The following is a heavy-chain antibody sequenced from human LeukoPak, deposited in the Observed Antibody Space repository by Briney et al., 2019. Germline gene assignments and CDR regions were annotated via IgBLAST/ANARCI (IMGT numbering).Heavy chain of an antibody. CDR3: AKLWFGELYAFDI. CDR1: GFTFSSYA. CDR2: ISGNGGST. Sequence: GGSLRLSCAASGFTFSSYAMSWVRQAPGKGLEWVSAISGNGGSTYYADSVKGRFTISRDNSKNTLYLQMNSLRAEDTAVYYCAKLWFGELYAFDIWGQGTMVTVSS. D-gene: IGHD3-10*01. V-gene: IGHV3-23*01. J-gene: IGHJ3*02.